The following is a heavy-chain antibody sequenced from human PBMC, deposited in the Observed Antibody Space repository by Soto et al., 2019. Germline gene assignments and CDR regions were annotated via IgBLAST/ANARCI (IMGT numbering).Heavy chain of an antibody. D-gene: IGHD3-16*01. Sequence: SRTLSLTCAISRDSVSANSAASNWIRQCPSRGLEWLGRTYYRSKWYNDYAVSVKSRITVTPDTSKNQFSLHLNSVTPEDTAVYYXAREFPYYESSDSYFDYWGQGALVTVSS. CDR2: TYYRSKWYN. CDR3: AREFPYYESSDSYFDY. CDR1: RDSVSANSAA. V-gene: IGHV6-1*01. J-gene: IGHJ4*02.